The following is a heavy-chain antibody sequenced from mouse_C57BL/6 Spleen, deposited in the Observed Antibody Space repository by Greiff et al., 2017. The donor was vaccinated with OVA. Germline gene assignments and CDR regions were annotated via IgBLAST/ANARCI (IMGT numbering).Heavy chain of an antibody. J-gene: IGHJ2*01. D-gene: IGHD2-4*01. CDR3: AREDDYARDY. Sequence: QVQLQQPGAELVRPGSSVKLSCKASGYTFTSYWMHWVKQRPIQGLEWIGNIDPSDSETHYNQKFKDKATLTVDKSSSTAYMQLSSLTSEDSAVYYCAREDDYARDYWGQGTTLTVSS. CDR2: IDPSDSET. CDR1: GYTFTSYW. V-gene: IGHV1-52*01.